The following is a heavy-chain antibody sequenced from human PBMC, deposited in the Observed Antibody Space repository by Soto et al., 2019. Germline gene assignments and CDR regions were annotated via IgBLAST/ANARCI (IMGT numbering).Heavy chain of an antibody. CDR3: ATWAEDIVGAIVTTPHDTDY. J-gene: IGHJ4*02. Sequence: QVQLVQSGAEVKKTGSSVKVSCKASGGTFSSYAISWVRQAPGQGLEWMGGIIPIFGTANYAQKFQGRVTITADESTSTAYMELNSLRPEDTAVYYCATWAEDIVGAIVTTPHDTDYLGQGTLVTVSS. CDR1: GGTFSSYA. D-gene: IGHD1-26*01. V-gene: IGHV1-69*12. CDR2: IIPIFGTA.